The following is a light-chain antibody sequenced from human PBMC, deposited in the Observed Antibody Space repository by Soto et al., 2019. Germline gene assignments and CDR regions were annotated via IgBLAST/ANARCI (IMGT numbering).Light chain of an antibody. CDR2: DAS. Sequence: EIVLTQSPATLSLSPGERATLSCRASQSVSSYLAWYQQKPGQAPRLLIYDASNRATGIPARFTGSGSGTDFTLTISSLEPEDFAVYSCQQRSTWPWTFGQGTKVEMK. CDR3: QQRSTWPWT. J-gene: IGKJ1*01. V-gene: IGKV3-11*01. CDR1: QSVSSY.